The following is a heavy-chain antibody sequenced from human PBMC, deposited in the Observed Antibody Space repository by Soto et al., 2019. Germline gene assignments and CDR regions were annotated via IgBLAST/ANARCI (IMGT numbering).Heavy chain of an antibody. J-gene: IGHJ6*02. D-gene: IGHD2-2*01. V-gene: IGHV4-31*03. CDR3: ARPLPYHSYPFDV. CDR1: GGSINSDGYY. CDR2: IYYSGLT. Sequence: SETLSLTCSVSGGSINSDGYYWTWIRQHPGKGLECVGYIYYSGLTYYNPSLRGRLTISRDTSKNHFSLKLNSVTAADTAVYYCARPLPYHSYPFDVWGQGTTVTVSS.